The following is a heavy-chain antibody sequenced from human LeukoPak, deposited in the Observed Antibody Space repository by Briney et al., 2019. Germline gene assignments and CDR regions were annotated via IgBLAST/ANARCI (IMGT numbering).Heavy chain of an antibody. CDR2: VIPIFGTA. CDR3: ARDQSPTQLRFFYGMDV. V-gene: IGHV1-69*13. D-gene: IGHD3-3*01. CDR1: GYTFTGSY. Sequence: ASVKVSCRASGYTFTGSYIHWVRQAPGQGLEWMGGVIPIFGTANYAQKFQGRVTITADESTSTAYMELSSLRSEDTAVYYCARDQSPTQLRFFYGMDVWGQGTTVTVSS. J-gene: IGHJ6*02.